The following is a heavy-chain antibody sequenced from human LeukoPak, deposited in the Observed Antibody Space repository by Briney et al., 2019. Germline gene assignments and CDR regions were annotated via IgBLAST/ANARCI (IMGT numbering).Heavy chain of an antibody. CDR2: IYYSGSP. CDR1: GGSVSNYY. CDR3: AAASDILTGYPFDY. V-gene: IGHV4-59*02. D-gene: IGHD3-9*01. J-gene: IGHJ4*02. Sequence: SETLSLTCTVSGGSVSNYYWSWLRQPPGKALEWIGCIYYSGSPNYNPSLKSRVTISIDTSKNQLSLRLSSVTAADTAVYYCAAASDILTGYPFDYWGQGTLVTVSS.